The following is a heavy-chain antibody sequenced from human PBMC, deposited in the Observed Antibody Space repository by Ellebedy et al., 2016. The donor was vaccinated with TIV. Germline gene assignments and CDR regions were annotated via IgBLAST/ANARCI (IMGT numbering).Heavy chain of an antibody. D-gene: IGHD1-26*01. V-gene: IGHV3-48*02. CDR1: GFTFDMYS. Sequence: GGSLRLXCAASGFTFDMYSMNWVRQAAGKGLEWISFIIGTGSTTYYADSVRGRFTVSRGNAKNSLYLQMNSLRDEDTALYYCARRGNYLGDAFDMWGHGAVVIVSS. J-gene: IGHJ3*02. CDR2: IIGTGSTT. CDR3: ARRGNYLGDAFDM.